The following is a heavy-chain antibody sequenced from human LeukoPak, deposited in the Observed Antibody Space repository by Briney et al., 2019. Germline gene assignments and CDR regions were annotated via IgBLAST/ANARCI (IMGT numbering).Heavy chain of an antibody. D-gene: IGHD3-22*01. CDR2: INWNGVST. Sequence: GSLRLSCAASGSTFDDYGMSWVRQAQGKGLEWVSGINWNGVSTGYADSVKGRFTISRDNAKNSLYLQMNSLRAEDTALYHCARVYYDSSYWFDPWGRGTLVTVSS. CDR1: GSTFDDYG. J-gene: IGHJ5*02. V-gene: IGHV3-20*01. CDR3: ARVYYDSSYWFDP.